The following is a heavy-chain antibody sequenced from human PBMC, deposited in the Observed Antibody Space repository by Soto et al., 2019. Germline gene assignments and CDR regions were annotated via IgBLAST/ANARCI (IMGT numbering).Heavy chain of an antibody. J-gene: IGHJ4*02. Sequence: EVHLLQSGGGLAQPGGSLRLACAASGLTFSNFPMSWVRQAPGKGLEWVSGIGGSGDTTYYADSVKGRFATSRDNSKNMLYLQMNSLRSEDTAVYYCAKDRRWSKVTDYWGQGTLVTVSS. CDR1: GLTFSNFP. CDR2: IGGSGDTT. V-gene: IGHV3-23*01. CDR3: AKDRRWSKVTDY. D-gene: IGHD4-4*01.